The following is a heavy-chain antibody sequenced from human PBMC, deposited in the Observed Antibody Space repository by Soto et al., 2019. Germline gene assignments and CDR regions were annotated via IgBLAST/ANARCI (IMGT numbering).Heavy chain of an antibody. CDR3: AKDAPSEGLRLWELSQKSFDF. J-gene: IGHJ4*02. Sequence: QVQLVESGGGVVQPGRSLRLSCAASGFFFSSYGMHWVRQAPGKGLEWVAVISYDGSKKLYADSVKGRFTISRGNSKNMLYLQMNSLRGEDTAVYYCAKDAPSEGLRLWELSQKSFDFWGQGTLVTVSS. CDR2: ISYDGSKK. D-gene: IGHD3-16*02. CDR1: GFFFSSYG. V-gene: IGHV3-30*18.